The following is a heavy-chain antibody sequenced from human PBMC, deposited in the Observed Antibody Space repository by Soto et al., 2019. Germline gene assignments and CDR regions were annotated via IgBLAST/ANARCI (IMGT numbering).Heavy chain of an antibody. CDR3: AIRGAGYYHYVMDV. CDR2: IYYSGST. V-gene: IGHV4-39*01. J-gene: IGHJ6*02. Sequence: SETLSLTCTVSGGSISSSSYYWGWIRQPPGKGLEWIGSIYYSGSTYYNPSLKSRVTISVDTSKNQFSLKLSSVTAADTAVYYCAIRGAGYYHYVMDVCGQGTTVPVSS. CDR1: GGSISSSSYY.